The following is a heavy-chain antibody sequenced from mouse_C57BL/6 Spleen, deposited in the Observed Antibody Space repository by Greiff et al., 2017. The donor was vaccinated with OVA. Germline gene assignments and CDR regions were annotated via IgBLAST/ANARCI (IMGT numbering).Heavy chain of an antibody. V-gene: IGHV1-4*01. Sequence: QVQLKQSGAELARPGASVKMSCKASGYTFTSYTMHWVKQRPGQGLEWIGYINPSSGYTKYNQKFKDKATLTADKSSSTAYMQLSSLTSEDSAVYYCAREEDAWFAYWGQGTLVTVSA. CDR3: AREEDAWFAY. CDR2: INPSSGYT. CDR1: GYTFTSYT. J-gene: IGHJ3*01.